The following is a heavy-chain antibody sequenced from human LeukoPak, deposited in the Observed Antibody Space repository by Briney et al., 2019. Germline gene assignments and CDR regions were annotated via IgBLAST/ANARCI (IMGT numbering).Heavy chain of an antibody. CDR2: VYPGDSDT. J-gene: IGHJ4*02. CDR1: GYSFTNYW. V-gene: IGHV5-51*01. D-gene: IGHD3-3*01. CDR3: ARVELEWLPRYYFDY. Sequence: GESLKISCKGSGYSFTNYWIGWVRQMPGKGLEWMGIVYPGDSDTKYSPSFQGQVTISADKSTSTAYLQWSSLKASDTAMYYCARVELEWLPRYYFDYWGQGTLVTVSS.